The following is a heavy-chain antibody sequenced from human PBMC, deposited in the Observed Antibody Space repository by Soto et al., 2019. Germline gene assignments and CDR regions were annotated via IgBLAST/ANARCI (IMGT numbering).Heavy chain of an antibody. CDR1: GFTFSSYA. Sequence: EVQLLESGGGLVQPGGSLRLSCAASGFTFSSYAMSWVRQAPGKGLEWVSAISGSGGSTYYADSVKGRFTISRDNSKNTLYLQMNSLRAEDTAVYYCAKRVLLRTGAQSPRTVFGGQGTLVTVSS. CDR2: ISGSGGST. D-gene: IGHD4-17*01. CDR3: AKRVLLRTGAQSPRTVF. V-gene: IGHV3-23*01. J-gene: IGHJ4*02.